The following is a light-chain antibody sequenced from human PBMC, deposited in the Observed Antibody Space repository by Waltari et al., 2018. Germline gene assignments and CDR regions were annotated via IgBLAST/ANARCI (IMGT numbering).Light chain of an antibody. V-gene: IGKV1-12*01. J-gene: IGKJ2*01. CDR3: QQANSFPYT. CDR1: LGISSW. Sequence: DVHMNQSPASVSASVDGGSAITCGASLGISSWLAWYQQQPGKAPKLLIYAASSLQSGVPSRFSGSGSGTDFTLTISSLQPEDFAPYYCQQANSFPYTFGQGTKLEIK. CDR2: AAS.